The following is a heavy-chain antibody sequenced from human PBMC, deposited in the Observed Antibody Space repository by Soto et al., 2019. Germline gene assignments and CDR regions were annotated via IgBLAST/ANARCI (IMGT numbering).Heavy chain of an antibody. J-gene: IGHJ4*02. Sequence: QVHLVQSGAEVKKPGASVKVSCKGSGYTFTSYGITWVRQAPGQGLDWMGWISAHSGNTNYAQKLQGRVTVTRDTSTSTAYMELRSLRSDDTAVYYCERGKYRDYWGKGDLVTVSS. CDR3: ERGKYRDY. D-gene: IGHD6-6*01. CDR1: GYTFTSYG. CDR2: ISAHSGNT. V-gene: IGHV1-18*01.